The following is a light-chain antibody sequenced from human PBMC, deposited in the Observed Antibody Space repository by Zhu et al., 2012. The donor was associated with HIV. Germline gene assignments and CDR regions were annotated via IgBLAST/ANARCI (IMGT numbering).Light chain of an antibody. V-gene: IGKV3-20*01. J-gene: IGKJ1*01. CDR3: QQYGSSPRT. CDR1: QSVNNNY. CDR2: DAS. Sequence: EIVLTQSPGTLSLSPGERATLSCRASQSVNNNYLAWYQQKVGQAPRLLIFDASSRATGIPDRFSGSGSGTDFTLTISRLEPEDFAVYYCQQYGSSPRTFGQGTKVE.